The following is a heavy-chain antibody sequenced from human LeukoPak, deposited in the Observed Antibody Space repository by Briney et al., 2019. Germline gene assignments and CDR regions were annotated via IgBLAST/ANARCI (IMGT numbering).Heavy chain of an antibody. CDR1: GGSFSGYY. CDR2: INHSGST. CDR3: ARVGATHDY. D-gene: IGHD2-15*01. J-gene: IGHJ4*02. V-gene: IGHV4-34*01. Sequence: SETLSLTCAVYGGSFSGYYWSWIRQPPGKGLEWIGEINHSGSTNYNPSLKSRVTISVDTSKNQFPLKLSSVTAADTAVYYCARVGATHDYWGQGTLVTVSS.